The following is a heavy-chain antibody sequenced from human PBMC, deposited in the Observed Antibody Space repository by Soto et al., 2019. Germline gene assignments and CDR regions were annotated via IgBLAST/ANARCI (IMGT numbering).Heavy chain of an antibody. Sequence: PSETLSLICAVYGGSFSGYYWSWIRQPPGKGLEWIGEINHSGSTNYNPSLKSRVTVSVDASKNQFSLNLTSVTAADTAVYYCARGHGYSSSWYYWGQGTLVTVSS. CDR1: GGSFSGYY. CDR2: INHSGST. CDR3: ARGHGYSSSWYY. V-gene: IGHV4-34*01. D-gene: IGHD6-13*01. J-gene: IGHJ4*02.